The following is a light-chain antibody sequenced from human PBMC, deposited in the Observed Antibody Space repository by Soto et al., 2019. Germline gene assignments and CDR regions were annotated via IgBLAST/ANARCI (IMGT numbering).Light chain of an antibody. CDR1: QGVSSN. V-gene: IGKV3-15*01. CDR2: DSS. J-gene: IGKJ1*01. CDR3: QQYNNWPPRT. Sequence: EIVMTQSPATLSVSPWERATLSCMASQGVSSNLAWYQQKPGQSPRLLIYDSSTRAPGIPARFSGSGSGTEFTLTISSLQSEDFAVYYCQQYNNWPPRTFGQGTKVDIK.